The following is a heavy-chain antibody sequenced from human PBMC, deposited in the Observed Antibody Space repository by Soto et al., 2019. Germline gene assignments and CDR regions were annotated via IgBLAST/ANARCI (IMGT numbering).Heavy chain of an antibody. V-gene: IGHV1-2*02. D-gene: IGHD3-22*01. Sequence: ASVKVSCKASGYTFTGYYMHWVRQAPGQGLEWMGWINPNSGGTNYAQKFQGRVTMTRDTPISTAYMELSRLRSDDTAVYYCARAADYYDSSGYYANWFDPWGQGTLVTVSS. CDR1: GYTFTGYY. CDR3: ARAADYYDSSGYYANWFDP. J-gene: IGHJ5*02. CDR2: INPNSGGT.